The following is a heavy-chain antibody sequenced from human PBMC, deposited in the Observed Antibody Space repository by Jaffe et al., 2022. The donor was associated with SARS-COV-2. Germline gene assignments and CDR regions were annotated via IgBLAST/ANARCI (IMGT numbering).Heavy chain of an antibody. CDR2: IYYSGST. J-gene: IGHJ4*02. CDR3: ARYMLYSSGWYTGVSTGFDY. D-gene: IGHD6-19*01. Sequence: QLQLQESGPGLVKPSETLSLTCTVSGGSISSSSYYWGWIRQPPGKGLEWIGSIYYSGSTYYNPSLKSRVTISVDTSKNQFSLKLSSVTAADTAVYYCARYMLYSSGWYTGVSTGFDYWGQGTLVTVSS. V-gene: IGHV4-39*01. CDR1: GGSISSSSYY.